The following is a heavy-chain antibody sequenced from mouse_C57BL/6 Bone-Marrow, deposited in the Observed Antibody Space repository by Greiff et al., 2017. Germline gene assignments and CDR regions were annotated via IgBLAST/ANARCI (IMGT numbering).Heavy chain of an antibody. D-gene: IGHD1-1*01. CDR3: AGNYYGSSYPVRAY. J-gene: IGHJ3*01. V-gene: IGHV1-26*01. CDR2: INPNNGGT. Sequence: EVKLQQSGPELVKPGASVKISCKASGYTFTDYYMNWVKQSHGKSLEWIGDINPNNGGTSYNQKFKGKATLTVDKSSSTAYMELRSLTSEDSAFYYCAGNYYGSSYPVRAYWGQGTLVTVSA. CDR1: GYTFTDYY.